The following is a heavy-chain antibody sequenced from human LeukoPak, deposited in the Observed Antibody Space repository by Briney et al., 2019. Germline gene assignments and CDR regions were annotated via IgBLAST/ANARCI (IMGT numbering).Heavy chain of an antibody. D-gene: IGHD4-17*01. J-gene: IGHJ5*02. V-gene: IGHV3-33*06. CDR3: AKSNYGDYVGARGWFDP. CDR2: IWYDGSNK. CDR1: GFTVSSYG. Sequence: GGSLRLSCAASGFTVSSYGMHWVRQAPGKGLEWVAVIWYDGSNKYYADSVKGRFTISRDNSKNTLYLQMNSLRAEDTAVYYCAKSNYGDYVGARGWFDPWGQGTLVTVSS.